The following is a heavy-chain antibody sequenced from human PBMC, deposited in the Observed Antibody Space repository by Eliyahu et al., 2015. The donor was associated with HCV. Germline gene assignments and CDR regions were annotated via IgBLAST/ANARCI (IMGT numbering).Heavy chain of an antibody. J-gene: IGHJ4*02. CDR3: ARDYGGPAGPVNYVDN. D-gene: IGHD3-10*01. CDR2: IKSDGTEK. V-gene: IGHV3-7*01. Sequence: DVKLVQSGGGLVQPGGSLRLSCVASGFTFSSFWMSWVRQTPGKRLEWVATIKSDGTEKYYVDSVEGRFTISRDNAANSLSLHMSSLTAEDTAIYYCARDYGGPAGPVNYVDNWGQGVQVTVSS. CDR1: GFTFSSFW.